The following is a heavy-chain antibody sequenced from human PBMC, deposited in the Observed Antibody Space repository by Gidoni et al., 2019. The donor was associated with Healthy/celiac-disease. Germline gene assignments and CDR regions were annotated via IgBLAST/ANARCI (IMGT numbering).Heavy chain of an antibody. CDR1: GVTFSSYA. V-gene: IGHV3-23*01. Sequence: EVQLLESGGGLVQPGGSLRLSWAASGVTFSSYAMSWVRQAPGKGLEWVSAISGSGGSTYYADSVKGRFTISRDNSKNTLYLQMNSLRAEDTAVYYCAKGGLDGYYDSSGYSDYWGQGTLVTVSS. J-gene: IGHJ4*02. CDR3: AKGGLDGYYDSSGYSDY. D-gene: IGHD3-22*01. CDR2: ISGSGGST.